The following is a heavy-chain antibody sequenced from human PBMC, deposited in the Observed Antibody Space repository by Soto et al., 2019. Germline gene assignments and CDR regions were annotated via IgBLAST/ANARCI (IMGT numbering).Heavy chain of an antibody. CDR1: GFTFTTYA. CDR2: VTDSGGKT. CDR3: VSPYCSSTSCPIDY. J-gene: IGHJ4*02. V-gene: IGHV3-23*01. D-gene: IGHD2-2*01. Sequence: PGGSLRLSCAASGFTFTTYAMSWVRQAPGKGLEWVSGVTDSGGKTYYADSVKGRFTISRDNSKNTLYLQMNSLRAADTAVYYCVSPYCSSTSCPIDYWGQGTLVTVS.